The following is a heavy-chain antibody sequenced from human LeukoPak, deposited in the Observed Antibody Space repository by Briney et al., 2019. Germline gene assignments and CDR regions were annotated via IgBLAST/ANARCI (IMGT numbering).Heavy chain of an antibody. CDR3: VRYDYSGSYGLDY. CDR2: ISSNGGST. CDR1: GFTFSSYA. Sequence: GGSLRLSCSASGFTFSSYAMHWVGHAPGKGLEYVSAISSNGGSTYYADSVKGRFTISRDNSKNTLYLQMSSLRAEDTAVYYCVRYDYSGSYGLDYWGQGTLVTVSS. D-gene: IGHD1-26*01. J-gene: IGHJ4*02. V-gene: IGHV3-64D*09.